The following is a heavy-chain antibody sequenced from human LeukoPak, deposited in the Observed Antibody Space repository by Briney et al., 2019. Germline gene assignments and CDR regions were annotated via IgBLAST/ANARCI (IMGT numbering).Heavy chain of an antibody. CDR1: GGSISSSSYY. J-gene: IGHJ4*02. D-gene: IGHD3-16*01. V-gene: IGHV4-39*07. CDR3: ARDLGAAWDFDY. CDR2: IYYSGTT. Sequence: SETLSLTCTVSGGSISSSSYYWGWIRQPPGKGLEWIGSIYYSGTTYYNPSLKSRVTISVDTYKNQFSLKLSSVTAADTAVYYCARDLGAAWDFDYWGQGTLVTVSS.